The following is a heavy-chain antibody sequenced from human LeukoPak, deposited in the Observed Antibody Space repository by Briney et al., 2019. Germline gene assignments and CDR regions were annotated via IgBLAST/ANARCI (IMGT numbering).Heavy chain of an antibody. J-gene: IGHJ3*02. D-gene: IGHD3-10*01. Sequence: GGSLRLSCAASGFTFSSYGMHWVRQAPGKGLEWVAAIWYDGSNKYYADSVKGRFTISRDNSKNTLYLQMNSLRAEDTAVYYCARASPMVRGVIIRPDAFDIWGQGTMVTVSS. V-gene: IGHV3-33*01. CDR1: GFTFSSYG. CDR3: ARASPMVRGVIIRPDAFDI. CDR2: IWYDGSNK.